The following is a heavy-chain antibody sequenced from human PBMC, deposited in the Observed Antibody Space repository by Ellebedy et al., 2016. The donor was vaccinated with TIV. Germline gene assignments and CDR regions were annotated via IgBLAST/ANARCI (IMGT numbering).Heavy chain of an antibody. CDR1: GDSLNNNY. Sequence: MPSETLSLTCTVSGDSLNNNYWSWIRQPAGQGLEWIGRIYSSGRTRTNASLRSQVTMSLDTSKNQFSLKLNSVTAADTAVYYCARTKIFSWSRDAFDVWGRGTTVTVSS. D-gene: IGHD3-3*01. V-gene: IGHV4-4*07. J-gene: IGHJ3*01. CDR3: ARTKIFSWSRDAFDV. CDR2: IYSSGRT.